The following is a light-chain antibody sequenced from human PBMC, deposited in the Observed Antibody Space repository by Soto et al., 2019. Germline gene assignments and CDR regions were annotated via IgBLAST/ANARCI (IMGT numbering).Light chain of an antibody. V-gene: IGLV2-23*03. CDR1: SSDVGSYNL. CDR3: CSYAGSRTFEV. CDR2: EGT. Sequence: QSALTQPASVSGSPGQSIIISCTGTSSDVGSYNLVSWFQHHPGKAPKLMIYEGTKRPSGVSNRFSGSKSGNTASLTISGLQAEDEGDYCCSYAGSRTFEVFGTGTKLTVL. J-gene: IGLJ1*01.